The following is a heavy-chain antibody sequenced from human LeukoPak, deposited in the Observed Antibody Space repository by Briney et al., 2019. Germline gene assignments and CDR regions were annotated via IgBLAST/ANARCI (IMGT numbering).Heavy chain of an antibody. CDR2: ITPGGDGT. D-gene: IGHD1-26*01. J-gene: IGHJ4*02. CDR3: AKDSPVATW. Sequence: PSETLSLTCTVSGGSISSGTYYWGWIRQSPGKGLEWVSSITPGGDGTYYAASVKGRFTISRDNSKNTLYLQMDSLRADDTAKYYCAKDSPVATWWGQGTLVTVSS. CDR1: GGSISSGTYY. V-gene: IGHV3-23*01.